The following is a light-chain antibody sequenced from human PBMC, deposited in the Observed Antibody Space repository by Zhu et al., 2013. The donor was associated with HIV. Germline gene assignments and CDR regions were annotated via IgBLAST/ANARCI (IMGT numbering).Light chain of an antibody. CDR3: QQYYTTPLT. CDR1: QGIRND. Sequence: AIQMTQSPSSLSASVGDRVTITCRASQGIRNDLGWYQQKPGRAPKLLIYGASTLHSGVPLRFSGSGSGTDFTLTISSLQPEDVALYYCQQYYTTPLTFGGGTKVDIE. V-gene: IGKV1-6*01. CDR2: GAS. J-gene: IGKJ4*01.